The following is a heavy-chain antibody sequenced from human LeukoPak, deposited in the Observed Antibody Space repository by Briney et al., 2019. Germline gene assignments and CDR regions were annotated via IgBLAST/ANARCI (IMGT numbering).Heavy chain of an antibody. Sequence: SVKVSCKASGYTFTDHYIHWVRQAPGQGLEWMGGIIPIFGTANYAQKFQGRVTITADESTSTAYMELSSLRSEDTAVYYCAVAGIEVKRVYYYYYGMDVWGQGTTVTVSS. CDR3: AVAGIEVKRVYYYYYGMDV. D-gene: IGHD6-19*01. CDR1: GYTFTDHY. J-gene: IGHJ6*02. CDR2: IIPIFGTA. V-gene: IGHV1-69*13.